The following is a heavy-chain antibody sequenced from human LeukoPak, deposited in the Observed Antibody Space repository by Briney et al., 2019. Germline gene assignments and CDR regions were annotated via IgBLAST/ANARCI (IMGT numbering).Heavy chain of an antibody. CDR1: GFTVSTNY. CDR3: ARVISGYIYGPFDC. V-gene: IGHV3-53*01. J-gene: IGHJ4*02. Sequence: PGGSLRLSCAASGFTVSTNYMSWVRQAPGKGLGWVSVIYSGGKTQYADSVKGRFTISRDNSKNTLYLQMNSLRAEDTAVYYCARVISGYIYGPFDCWGQGTLVTVSS. D-gene: IGHD5-18*01. CDR2: IYSGGKT.